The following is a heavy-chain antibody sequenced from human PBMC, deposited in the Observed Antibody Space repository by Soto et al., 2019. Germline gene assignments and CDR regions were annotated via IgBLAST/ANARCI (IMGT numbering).Heavy chain of an antibody. D-gene: IGHD3-16*01. CDR2: ISSSSSYI. CDR1: GFTFSSYS. V-gene: IGHV3-21*01. CDR3: AREGGYYYYHGMDV. Sequence: EVQLVESGGGLVKPGGSLRLSCAASGFTFSSYSMNWVRQAPGKGLEWVSSISSSSSYIYYADSVKGRFTISRDNAKNSLYLQMNSLRAEDTAVYYCAREGGYYYYHGMDVWGQGTTVTVSS. J-gene: IGHJ6*02.